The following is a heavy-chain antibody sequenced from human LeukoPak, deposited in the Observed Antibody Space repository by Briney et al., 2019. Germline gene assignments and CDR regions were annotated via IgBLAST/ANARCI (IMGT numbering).Heavy chain of an antibody. V-gene: IGHV3-30-3*01. CDR3: TCTREGTGFQFDS. CDR1: GFTFSSYA. Sequence: GGSLRLSCAASGFTFSSYAMHWVRQAPGKGLEWVAVISYDGSNKYYADSVKGRFTISRDNSKNTLYLQMNSLRAEDTAVYYCTCTREGTGFQFDSWGQGTLVTVSP. D-gene: IGHD3/OR15-3a*01. CDR2: ISYDGSNK. J-gene: IGHJ4*02.